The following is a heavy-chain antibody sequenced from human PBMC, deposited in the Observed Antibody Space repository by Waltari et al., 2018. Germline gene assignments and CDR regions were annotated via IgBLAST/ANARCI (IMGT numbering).Heavy chain of an antibody. CDR1: GGSISSYY. V-gene: IGHV4-59*01. CDR3: ARDRYSYGGSSCEY. Sequence: QVQLQESVPGLVQPSETLSLTCTASGGSISSYYWSCIRQPPGKGLQCSGYIYYSGSTNYNPSLKSRVTISVDTSKNQFSLKLSSVNAADTAVYYCARDRYSYGGSSCEYGSQGTLVTVSS. CDR2: IYYSGST. D-gene: IGHD5-18*01. J-gene: IGHJ4*02.